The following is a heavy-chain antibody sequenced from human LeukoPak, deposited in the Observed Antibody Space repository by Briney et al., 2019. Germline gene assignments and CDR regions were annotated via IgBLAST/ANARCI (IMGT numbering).Heavy chain of an antibody. V-gene: IGHV3-23*01. D-gene: IGHD6-13*01. J-gene: IGHJ4*02. CDR3: AKGTGIAAAGPDLAWDY. CDR2: ISGSGGSI. Sequence: GGSLRLSCAASGFTFSSYAMTWVRQTPGRGLECVSAISGSGGSIYYADSVKGRFTISRDNSKNTLYLQMNSLRAEDTAVYYCAKGTGIAAAGPDLAWDYWGQGTLVTVSS. CDR1: GFTFSSYA.